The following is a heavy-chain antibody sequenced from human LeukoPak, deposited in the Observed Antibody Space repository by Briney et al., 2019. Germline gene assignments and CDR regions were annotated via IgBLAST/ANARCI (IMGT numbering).Heavy chain of an antibody. CDR1: GGTFSSYA. CDR3: ARGGLYGSGSYHPSRY. V-gene: IGHV1-69*13. Sequence: ASVKVSCKASGGTFSSYAISWVRQAPGQGLEWMGGIIPIFGTANYAQKFQGRVTITADESTSTAYMELSSLRSEDTAVYYCARGGLYGSGSYHPSRYWGQGTLVTVSS. CDR2: IIPIFGTA. J-gene: IGHJ4*02. D-gene: IGHD3-10*01.